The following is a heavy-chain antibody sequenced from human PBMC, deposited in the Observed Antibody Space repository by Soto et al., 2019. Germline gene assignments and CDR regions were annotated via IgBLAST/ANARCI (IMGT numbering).Heavy chain of an antibody. D-gene: IGHD6-19*01. CDR3: ARDPLYSSGWYPYLDYGMDV. Sequence: GGSLRLSCAASGFTFSSYSMNWVRQAPGKGLEWVSYISSSSTIYYADSVKGRFTISRDNAKNSLYLQMNSLRDEDTAVYYCARDPLYSSGWYPYLDYGMDVWGQGTTVTVSS. CDR2: ISSSSTI. CDR1: GFTFSSYS. V-gene: IGHV3-48*02. J-gene: IGHJ6*02.